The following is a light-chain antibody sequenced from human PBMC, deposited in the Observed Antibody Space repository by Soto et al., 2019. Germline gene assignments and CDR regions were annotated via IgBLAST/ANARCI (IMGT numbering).Light chain of an antibody. V-gene: IGKV3-15*01. CDR1: RSVRSK. CDR2: DTY. J-gene: IGKJ5*01. Sequence: TVLTKSPAALSVSPGDRATLCCRASRSVRSKVAWYPQTPGQAPSLVIYDTYIRATGIPARFSGSGFGTEFTLTISCLQPEDFAVYYCEQYNNWFSITFGQRTR. CDR3: EQYNNWFSIT.